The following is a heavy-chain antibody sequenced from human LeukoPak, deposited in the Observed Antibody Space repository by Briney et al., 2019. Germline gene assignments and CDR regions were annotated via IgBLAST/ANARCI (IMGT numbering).Heavy chain of an antibody. CDR3: ARSRDPSAHFDY. Sequence: SETLSLTCTVSGGSISSYYWSWIRQPPGKGLEWIGYIYYSGSTNYNPSLKSRVTISVDTSKNQFSLKLSSVTAADPAVYYCARSRDPSAHFDYWGQGTLVTVSS. CDR1: GGSISSYY. CDR2: IYYSGST. V-gene: IGHV4-59*08. D-gene: IGHD5-24*01. J-gene: IGHJ4*02.